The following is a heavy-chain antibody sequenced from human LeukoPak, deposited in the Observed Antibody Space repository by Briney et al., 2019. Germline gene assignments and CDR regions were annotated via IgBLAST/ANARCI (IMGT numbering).Heavy chain of an antibody. J-gene: IGHJ4*02. CDR3: ARDLGCSSTSCYNHYFDY. Sequence: SVKVSCKASVGTFSSYAISWVRQAPGQGLEWMGGIIPIFGTANYAQKFQGRVTITADESTSTAYMELSSLRSEDTAVYYCARDLGCSSTSCYNHYFDYWGQGTLVTVSS. CDR1: VGTFSSYA. CDR2: IIPIFGTA. D-gene: IGHD2-2*02. V-gene: IGHV1-69*13.